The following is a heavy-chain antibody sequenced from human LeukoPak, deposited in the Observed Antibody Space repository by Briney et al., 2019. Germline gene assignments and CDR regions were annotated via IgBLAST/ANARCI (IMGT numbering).Heavy chain of an antibody. J-gene: IGHJ4*02. CDR1: GGSISSSSYY. CDR3: ARHGYCSGGSCYWDY. Sequence: SETLSLTCTVSGGSISSSSYYWGWIRQPPGKGLEWIGSIYYSGSTSYNPSLKSRVAISVDTSNNEVSLKLSSVTAADTAVYYCARHGYCSGGSCYWDYWGQGTLVTVSS. V-gene: IGHV4-39*01. CDR2: IYYSGST. D-gene: IGHD2-15*01.